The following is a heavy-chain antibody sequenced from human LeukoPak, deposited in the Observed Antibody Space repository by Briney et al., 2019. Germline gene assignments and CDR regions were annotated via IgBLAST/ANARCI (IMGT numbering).Heavy chain of an antibody. V-gene: IGHV4-34*01. J-gene: IGHJ6*03. D-gene: IGHD5-18*01. CDR1: GGSFSGYY. Sequence: SETLSLTCAVYGGSFSGYYWSWIRQPPGKGLEWIGEINHSGSTNYNPSLKSRVTISVDTSKNQFSLKLSSVTAADTAVYYCARAGYSYDYGYYYMDVWGKGTTVTVSS. CDR2: INHSGST. CDR3: ARAGYSYDYGYYYMDV.